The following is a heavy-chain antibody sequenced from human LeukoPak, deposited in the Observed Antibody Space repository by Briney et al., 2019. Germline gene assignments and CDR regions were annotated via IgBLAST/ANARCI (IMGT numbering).Heavy chain of an antibody. Sequence: PSETLSLTCVVSGYSISSGYYWAWIRQPPGKGLEWFGSVYHTGTTYYNPSLKSRVTMSVDTSKNHFSLKLTSVTAADTAFYYCARDRLVTKFEVVIADGGAFDLWGQGTLVTVSS. CDR3: ARDRLVTKFEVVIADGGAFDL. CDR1: GYSISSGYY. D-gene: IGHD3-3*01. CDR2: VYHTGTT. J-gene: IGHJ3*01. V-gene: IGHV4-38-2*02.